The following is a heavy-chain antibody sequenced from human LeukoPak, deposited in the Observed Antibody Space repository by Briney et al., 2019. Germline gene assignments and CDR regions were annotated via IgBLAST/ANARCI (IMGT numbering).Heavy chain of an antibody. CDR2: ICSGGST. D-gene: IGHD6-13*01. CDR1: GFTVSSNY. Sequence: GGSLRLSCAASGFTVSSNYMSWVRQAPGKGLEWVSVICSGGSTYYADSVKGRFTISRDNSKNTLYLQMNSLRAEDTAVYYCAREQLGPYYYYMDVWGKGTTVTVSS. V-gene: IGHV3-53*01. J-gene: IGHJ6*03. CDR3: AREQLGPYYYYMDV.